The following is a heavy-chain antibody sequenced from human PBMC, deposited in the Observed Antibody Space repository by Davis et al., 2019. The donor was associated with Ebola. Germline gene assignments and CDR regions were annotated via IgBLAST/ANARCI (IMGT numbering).Heavy chain of an antibody. CDR2: TSGSGGST. CDR1: GFTFSSHA. Sequence: GESLKISCAASGFTFSSHAMNWVRQAPGKGLEWVSGTSGSGGSTFYADSVKGRFTISRDNSKNTLFLQMSSLRAEDTAVYYCARTPLRVRDGYSSGWYAFDYWGQGTLVTVSP. CDR3: ARTPLRVRDGYSSGWYAFDY. D-gene: IGHD6-19*01. V-gene: IGHV3-23*01. J-gene: IGHJ4*02.